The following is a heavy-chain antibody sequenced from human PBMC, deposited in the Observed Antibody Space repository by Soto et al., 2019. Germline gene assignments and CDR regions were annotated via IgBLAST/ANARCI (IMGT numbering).Heavy chain of an antibody. V-gene: IGHV3-21*01. J-gene: IGHJ4*02. CDR2: ISSSSSYI. CDR1: GFTFSSYS. CDR3: ARASLKLDTAMAFDY. D-gene: IGHD5-18*01. Sequence: NPGGSLRLSCAASGFTFSSYSMNWVRQAPGKGLEWVSSISSSSSYIYYADSVKGRFTISRDNAKNSLYLQMNSLRAEDTAVYYCARASLKLDTAMAFDYWGQGTLVTVSS.